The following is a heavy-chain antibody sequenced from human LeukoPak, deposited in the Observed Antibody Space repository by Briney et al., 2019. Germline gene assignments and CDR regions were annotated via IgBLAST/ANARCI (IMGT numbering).Heavy chain of an antibody. D-gene: IGHD5-24*01. J-gene: IGHJ4*02. CDR1: GGTFSSYA. CDR3: AREVEMATILGYYFDY. Sequence: GASVTVSCKASGGTFSSYAISWVRQAPGQGLEWMGRIIPIFGTANYAQKFQGRVTITTDGSTSTAYMELSSLRSEDTAVYYCAREVEMATILGYYFDYWGQGTLVTVSS. CDR2: IIPIFGTA. V-gene: IGHV1-69*05.